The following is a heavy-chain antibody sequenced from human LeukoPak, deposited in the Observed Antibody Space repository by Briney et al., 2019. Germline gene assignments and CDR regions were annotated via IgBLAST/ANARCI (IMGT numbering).Heavy chain of an antibody. D-gene: IGHD6-19*01. CDR1: GASISSYY. CDR3: ARGGYSTGWSFFDY. Sequence: SETLSLTCTVSGASISSYYWSWIRQPAGKGLEWIGRVYTTGNTNYNPSLQSRVTMSVDTSKNQFSLRLYSVTAADTAVYYCARGGYSTGWSFFDYWGQGPLVTVSS. CDR2: VYTTGNT. J-gene: IGHJ4*02. V-gene: IGHV4-4*07.